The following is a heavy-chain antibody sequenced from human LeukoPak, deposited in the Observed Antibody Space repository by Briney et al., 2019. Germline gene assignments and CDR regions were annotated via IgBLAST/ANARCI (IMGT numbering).Heavy chain of an antibody. CDR3: AREGHDYRDYWYFDL. Sequence: GGSLRLSCAASGFTFRSYAMHWVRQPPGKGLEWVAFVSYDGSNKYYADSVMGRFTISRDNSKNTLYLQMDGLGAEDTAVYFCAREGHDYRDYWYFDLWGRGTLVTVSS. CDR1: GFTFRSYA. V-gene: IGHV3-30-3*01. J-gene: IGHJ2*01. CDR2: VSYDGSNK. D-gene: IGHD4-17*01.